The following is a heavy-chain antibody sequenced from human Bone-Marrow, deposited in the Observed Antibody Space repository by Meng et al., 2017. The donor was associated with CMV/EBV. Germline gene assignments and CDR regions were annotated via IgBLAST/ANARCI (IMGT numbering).Heavy chain of an antibody. Sequence: GESLKISCAASGFTFSSYAMSWVRQAPGKGLEWVSAISGSGGSTYYADSVKGRFTISRDNSKNTLYLQMNSLRAEDTAVYYCAKLLSIAAPIGDYYFTTGARERWSPSPQ. J-gene: IGHJ4*02. CDR1: GFTFSSYA. V-gene: IGHV3-23*01. CDR3: AKLLSIAAPIGDYYFTT. D-gene: IGHD6-13*01. CDR2: ISGSGGST.